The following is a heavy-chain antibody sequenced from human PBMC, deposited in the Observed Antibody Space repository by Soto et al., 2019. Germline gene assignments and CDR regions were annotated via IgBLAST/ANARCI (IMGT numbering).Heavy chain of an antibody. CDR3: VGRDGYDWWGLFDY. Sequence: GGSLRLSCAASGFPFSIRWMHWVRQAPGKGLVWVARINGDGSVTTYADSVKGRFTISRDNAENTLLLQMNSLRAEDTGVYYCVGRDGYDWWGLFDYWGQGARVTVAS. CDR2: INGDGSVT. J-gene: IGHJ4*02. V-gene: IGHV3-74*01. D-gene: IGHD5-12*01. CDR1: GFPFSIRW.